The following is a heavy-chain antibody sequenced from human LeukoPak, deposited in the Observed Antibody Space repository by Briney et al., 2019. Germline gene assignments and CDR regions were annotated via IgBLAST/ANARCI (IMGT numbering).Heavy chain of an antibody. CDR2: IIPIFGTA. D-gene: IGHD2-2*01. CDR3: ARRYCSSTSCYGNFDY. Sequence: ASVKVSCKAAGGTFSSYAISWVRQAPGQGLEWMGGIIPIFGTANYAQKFQGRVTITADESTSTAYMELSSLRSEDTAVYYCARRYCSSTSCYGNFDYWGQGTLVTVSS. V-gene: IGHV1-69*13. CDR1: GGTFSSYA. J-gene: IGHJ4*02.